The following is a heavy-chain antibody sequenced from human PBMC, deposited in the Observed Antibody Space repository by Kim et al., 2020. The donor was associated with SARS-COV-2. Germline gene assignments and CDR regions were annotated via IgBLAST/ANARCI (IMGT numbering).Heavy chain of an antibody. J-gene: IGHJ6*02. D-gene: IGHD3-16*01. CDR1: GGSISSYY. CDR3: ARRGGGFDV. Sequence: SETLSLTCTVSGGSISSYYWSWIRQPPGKGLEWIGYIYYSGSTNYNPSLKSRVTISVDTSKNQFSLKLSSVTAADTAVYYCARRGGGFDVWGQGTTVTVS. CDR2: IYYSGST. V-gene: IGHV4-59*01.